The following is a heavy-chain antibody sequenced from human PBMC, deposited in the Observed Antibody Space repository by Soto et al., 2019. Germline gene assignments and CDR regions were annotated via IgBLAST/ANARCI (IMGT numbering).Heavy chain of an antibody. J-gene: IGHJ5*02. Sequence: PVGSLRLSCAASCFIFENFGMSWVRQAPGKGLEWISSISGSGFKKYYADSVKGRFTISRDNSKSTVYLELNNLSAEDTAVYHCAKNQGVELVPLATVDWFDPWGQGSVVTV. CDR1: CFIFENFG. CDR3: AKNQGVELVPLATVDWFDP. V-gene: IGHV3-23*01. D-gene: IGHD1-26*01. CDR2: ISGSGFKK.